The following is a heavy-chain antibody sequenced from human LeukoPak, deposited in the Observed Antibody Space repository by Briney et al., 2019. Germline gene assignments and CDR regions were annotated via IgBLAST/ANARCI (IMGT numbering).Heavy chain of an antibody. V-gene: IGHV4-59*01. D-gene: IGHD3-10*01. Sequence: SETLSLTCTVSGGSISSDYWSWIRQPPGKGLEWIGYIYYSGSTSYNPSLKSRVTISVDTSKNQFSLRLSSVTAADTVMYYCARDVSIRDYYYGMDVWGQGTTVTVSS. CDR3: ARDVSIRDYYYGMDV. J-gene: IGHJ6*02. CDR2: IYYSGST. CDR1: GGSISSDY.